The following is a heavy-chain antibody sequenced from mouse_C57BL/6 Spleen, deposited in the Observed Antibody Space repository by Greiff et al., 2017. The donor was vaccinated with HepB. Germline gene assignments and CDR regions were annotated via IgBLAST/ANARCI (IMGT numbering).Heavy chain of an antibody. CDR1: GYAFSSSW. J-gene: IGHJ2*01. V-gene: IGHV1-82*01. Sequence: QVQLQQSGPELVKPGASVKISCKASGYAFSSSWMNWVKQRPGKGLEWIGRIYPGDGDTNYNGKFKGKATLTADKSSSTAYMQLSSLTSEDSAVYFCARWVDGYYDGYWGQGTTLTVSS. CDR3: ARWVDGYYDGY. CDR2: IYPGDGDT. D-gene: IGHD2-3*01.